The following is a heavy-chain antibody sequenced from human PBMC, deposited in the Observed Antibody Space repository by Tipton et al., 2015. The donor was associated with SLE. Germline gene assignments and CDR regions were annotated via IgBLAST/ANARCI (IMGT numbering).Heavy chain of an antibody. J-gene: IGHJ3*02. CDR1: GGSINSYY. D-gene: IGHD4-17*01. CDR2: IYYSGST. V-gene: IGHV4-59*01. CDR3: ARTTYGDDAFEI. Sequence: TLSLTCTVSGGSINSYYWSWIRQPPGKGLEWIGYIYYSGSTYYNPSPRSRVIISVERSKNQFSLKLSSVTAADTAVYYCARTTYGDDAFEIWGQGTMVAVSS.